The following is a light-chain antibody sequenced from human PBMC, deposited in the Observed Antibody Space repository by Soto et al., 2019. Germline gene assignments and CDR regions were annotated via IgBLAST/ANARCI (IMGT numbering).Light chain of an antibody. J-gene: IGKJ2*01. Sequence: DIQLTQSPSFLSASVGDRVTITCRASQDITDYLAWYQQKPGKAPKLLIYAASTLQSGVPSRFSDSGSGTEFTLTISSLQPEDFATYYCQQLNRYPYTFGQGTKLEIK. V-gene: IGKV1-9*01. CDR1: QDITDY. CDR3: QQLNRYPYT. CDR2: AAS.